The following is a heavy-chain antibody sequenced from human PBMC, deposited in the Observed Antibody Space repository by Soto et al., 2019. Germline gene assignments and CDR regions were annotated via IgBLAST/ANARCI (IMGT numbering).Heavy chain of an antibody. D-gene: IGHD6-19*01. CDR1: GASTGGYY. CDR2: VFSSGRT. CDR3: ARRWWSSGSYLDFDS. V-gene: IGHV4-59*08. J-gene: IGHJ4*02. Sequence: QVQLQESGPGLLKPSETLSLTCTISGASTGGYYWSWIRQSPGRGLEWIGYVFSSGRTNYGPSLQSRVAISIDTSKRQFFLKLASLAAADTALYYCARRWWSSGSYLDFDSWGQGTQVTVSS.